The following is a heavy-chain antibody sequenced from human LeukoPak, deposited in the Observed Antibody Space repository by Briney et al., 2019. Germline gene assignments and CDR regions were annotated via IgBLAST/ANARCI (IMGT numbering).Heavy chain of an antibody. D-gene: IGHD5-18*01. CDR1: GGSISSSNW. J-gene: IGHJ4*02. V-gene: IGHV3-72*01. CDR2: TRNKANSYTT. Sequence: LSLTCAVSGGSISSSNWWSWVRQAPGKGLEWVGRTRNKANSYTTEYAASVKGKFTISRDDSKNSLYLQMNSLKTEDTAVYYCLAAMVTSVDYWGQGTLVTVSS. CDR3: LAAMVTSVDY.